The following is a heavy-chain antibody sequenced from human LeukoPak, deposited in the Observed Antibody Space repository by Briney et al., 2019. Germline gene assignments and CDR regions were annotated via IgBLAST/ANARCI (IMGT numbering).Heavy chain of an antibody. V-gene: IGHV3-9*01. D-gene: IGHD3-9*01. CDR3: AKDKGTGYDILTGPIDY. CDR1: GFTFSSYW. Sequence: GGSLRLSCAASGFTFSSYWMSWVRQAPGKGLEWVSGISWNSGSIGYADSVKGRFTISRDNAKNSLYVQMNSLRAEDTALYYCAKDKGTGYDILTGPIDYWGQGTLVTVSS. CDR2: ISWNSGSI. J-gene: IGHJ4*02.